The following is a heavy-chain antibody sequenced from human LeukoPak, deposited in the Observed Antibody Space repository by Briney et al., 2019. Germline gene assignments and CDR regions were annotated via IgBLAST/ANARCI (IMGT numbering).Heavy chain of an antibody. CDR1: GFTFSNYW. CDR3: VRDLGGRSGH. D-gene: IGHD1-26*01. J-gene: IGHJ4*02. V-gene: IGHV3-74*01. CDR2: IKGDGSST. Sequence: GGSLRLSCAASGFTFSNYWMHWVRQTPGEGLVCVSLIKGDGSSTTYADSVKGRFTIFRDNAKNTLYLQMNSLRAEDTAVYYCVRDLGGRSGHWGQGTLVTVSS.